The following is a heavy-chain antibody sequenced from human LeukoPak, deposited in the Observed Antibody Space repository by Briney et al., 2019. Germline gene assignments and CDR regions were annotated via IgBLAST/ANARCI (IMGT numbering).Heavy chain of an antibody. Sequence: GGSLRLSCAAAGFTFTDYSMNWVRQAPGKGLEWVSAISGSGGSTYYADSVKGRFTISRDNSKNTLYLQMNSLRAEDTAVYYRAKEGGAAAGTVGAFDIWGQGTMVTVSS. CDR3: AKEGGAAAGTVGAFDI. CDR2: ISGSGGST. V-gene: IGHV3-23*01. CDR1: GFTFTDYS. D-gene: IGHD6-13*01. J-gene: IGHJ3*02.